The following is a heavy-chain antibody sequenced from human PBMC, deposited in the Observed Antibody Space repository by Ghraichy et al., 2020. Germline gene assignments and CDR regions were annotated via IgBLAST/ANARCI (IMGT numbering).Heavy chain of an antibody. Sequence: SQTLSLTCAVSGGSISSYFWSWIRQPPGKGLDWIGHFYYSGSPNYNPSLKSRVTISVDTSKNQFSLKLSSVTAADTAVYYCARLGRGGSGYYFDYWGQGTLVTVSS. CDR2: FYYSGSP. D-gene: IGHD3-10*01. CDR1: GGSISSYF. J-gene: IGHJ4*02. V-gene: IGHV4-59*01. CDR3: ARLGRGGSGYYFDY.